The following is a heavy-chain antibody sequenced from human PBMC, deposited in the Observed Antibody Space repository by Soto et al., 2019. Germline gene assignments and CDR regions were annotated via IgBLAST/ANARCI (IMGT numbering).Heavy chain of an antibody. V-gene: IGHV4-34*01. J-gene: IGHJ3*02. CDR1: GGSFSGYY. CDR3: ARGVVPAAIMGAFDI. D-gene: IGHD2-2*01. CDR2: INHSGST. Sequence: SETLSLTCAVYGGSFSGYYWSWIRQPPGKGLEWIGEINHSGSTNYNPSLKSRVTISVDTSKNQFSLKLSSVTAADTAVYYCARGVVPAAIMGAFDIWGQGTMVTVSS.